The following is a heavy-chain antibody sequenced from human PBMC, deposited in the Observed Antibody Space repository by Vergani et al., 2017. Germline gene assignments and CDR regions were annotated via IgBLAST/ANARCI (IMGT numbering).Heavy chain of an antibody. V-gene: IGHV3-30*02. D-gene: IGHD4-17*01. CDR3: AKDGRENSDYGYFDY. Sequence: QVQLVETGGGVVQPGGSLRLYCATSGFSFNTYGAHWVRQAPGKGMEWVAFIGYDGRIKYNVDSVKGRFTISRDTSKKTLSLQMRSLRADDTAVYYCAKDGRENSDYGYFDYGGQGTVVTVSS. CDR1: GFSFNTYG. CDR2: IGYDGRIK. J-gene: IGHJ4*02.